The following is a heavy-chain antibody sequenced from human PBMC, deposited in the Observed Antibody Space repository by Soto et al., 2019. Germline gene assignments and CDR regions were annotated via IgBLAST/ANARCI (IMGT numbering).Heavy chain of an antibody. D-gene: IGHD6-13*01. V-gene: IGHV3-30-3*01. CDR2: ISYDGSNK. J-gene: IGHJ4*02. Sequence: LRLSCAASGFTFSSYAMHWVRQAPGKGLEWVAVISYDGSNKYYADSVKGRFTISRDNSKNTLYLQMNSLRAEDTAVYYCAREFPQQLVFPGPFDYWGQGTLVTVSS. CDR3: AREFPQQLVFPGPFDY. CDR1: GFTFSSYA.